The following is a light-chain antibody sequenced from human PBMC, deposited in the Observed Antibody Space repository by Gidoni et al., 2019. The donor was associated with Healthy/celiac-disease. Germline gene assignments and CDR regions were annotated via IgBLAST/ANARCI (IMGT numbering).Light chain of an antibody. V-gene: IGLV3-1*01. CDR1: KVGDKY. CDR3: QAWDSSTRV. CDR2: QDS. Sequence: SSELTQPPSVSVSPGQTASITCSGDKVGDKYACWYQQKPGQSPVLVIYQDSKRPSGIPERFSGSNSGNTATLTISGTQAMDEADYYCQAWDSSTRVFGTGTKVTVL. J-gene: IGLJ1*01.